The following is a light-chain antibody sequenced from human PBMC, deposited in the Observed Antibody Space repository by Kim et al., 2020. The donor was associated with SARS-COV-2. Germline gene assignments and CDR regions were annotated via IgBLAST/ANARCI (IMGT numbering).Light chain of an antibody. J-gene: IGKJ4*01. CDR1: QSFSTW. CDR3: LQYNDYPLT. CDR2: RAS. V-gene: IGKV1-5*03. Sequence: ASVGDRGTITCRASQSFSTWLAWYQQKPGKAPKLLIYRASSLESGVPSRFSGSGSGTEFTLTISSLQPDDFATYYCLQYNDYPLTFGGGTKVDIK.